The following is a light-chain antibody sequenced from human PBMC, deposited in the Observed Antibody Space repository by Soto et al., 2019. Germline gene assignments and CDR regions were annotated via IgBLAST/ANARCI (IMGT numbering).Light chain of an antibody. CDR3: SSYAGSSNV. CDR1: SSDVGGYNY. V-gene: IGLV2-8*01. Sequence: QSVLTQPPSASGSPGQSVAIPCTGTSSDVGGYNYVSWYQQHPGNAPKLMIYEVNKRPSGVPDRFSGSKSGNTASLTVSGLQAEDEADYYCSSYAGSSNVVGTGTKVTVL. J-gene: IGLJ1*01. CDR2: EVN.